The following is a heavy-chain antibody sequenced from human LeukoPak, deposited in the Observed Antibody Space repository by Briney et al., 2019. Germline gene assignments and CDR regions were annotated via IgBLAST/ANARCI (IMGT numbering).Heavy chain of an antibody. D-gene: IGHD1-26*01. CDR3: ARDAQSGAFSDFDY. CDR2: ITHNGGTQ. V-gene: IGHV3-30-3*01. CDR1: GFTFGNYA. Sequence: QSGGSLRLSCEAPGFTFGNYAIHWVRQVPGEGLEWVAIITHNGGTQYYADSVKGRFTISRDNSQSTVFLQMNSLRPEDTAVYYCARDAQSGAFSDFDYWGQGTLVTVSS. J-gene: IGHJ4*02.